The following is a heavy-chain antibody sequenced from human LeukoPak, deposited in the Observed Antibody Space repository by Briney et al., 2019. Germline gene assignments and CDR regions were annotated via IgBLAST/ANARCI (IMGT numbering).Heavy chain of an antibody. CDR2: ISGSGGSI. D-gene: IGHD1-26*01. V-gene: IGHV3-23*01. J-gene: IGHJ4*02. CDR1: GFTFSSYA. CDR3: AKGIESSGSYYTCFDY. Sequence: GGSLRLSCAASGFTFSSYAMSWVRQAPGKGLEWVSAISGSGGSIYYPDSVEGRFTISRDKSKNTLYLQMNSLRAEDTAVYYCAKGIESSGSYYTCFDYWGQGTLVTVSS.